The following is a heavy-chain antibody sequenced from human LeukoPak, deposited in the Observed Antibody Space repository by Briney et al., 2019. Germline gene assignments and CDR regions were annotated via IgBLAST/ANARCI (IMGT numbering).Heavy chain of an antibody. V-gene: IGHV3-21*01. CDR2: ISSSSSYI. D-gene: IGHD3-10*01. CDR3: ARGRGIKSAFDI. Sequence: GGSLRLSCAASGFTFSSYSMNWVRQAPGKGLEWVSSISSSSSYIYYADSVKGRFTISRDNAKNSLYLQMNSLRAEDTAVYYCARGRGIKSAFDIWGQGTMVTVSS. CDR1: GFTFSSYS. J-gene: IGHJ3*02.